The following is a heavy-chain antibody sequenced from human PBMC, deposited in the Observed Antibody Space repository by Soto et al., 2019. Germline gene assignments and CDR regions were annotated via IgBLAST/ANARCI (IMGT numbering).Heavy chain of an antibody. J-gene: IGHJ4*02. CDR1: GFTFSSYA. Sequence: GGSLRLSCAASGFTFSSYAMSWVRQAPGKGLEWVSAISGSGGSTYYADSVKGRFTISRGNSKNTLYLQMNSLRAEDTGVYFWAKAVQGPPPPYSSSWYFDYWGQGTLVTVSS. V-gene: IGHV3-23*01. CDR3: AKAVQGPPPPYSSSWYFDY. D-gene: IGHD6-13*01. CDR2: ISGSGGST.